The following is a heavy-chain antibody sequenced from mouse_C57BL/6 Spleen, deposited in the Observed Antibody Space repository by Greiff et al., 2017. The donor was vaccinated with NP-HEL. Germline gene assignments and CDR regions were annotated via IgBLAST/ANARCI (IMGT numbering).Heavy chain of an antibody. CDR2: INYDGSST. Sequence: DVKLVESEGGLVQPGSSMKLSCTASGFTFSDYYMAWVRQVPEKGLEWVANINYDGSSTYYLDSLKSRFIISRDNAKNILYLQMSSLKSEDTATYYCARDKTTLYYFDYWGQGTTLTVSS. CDR3: ARDKTTLYYFDY. V-gene: IGHV5-16*01. D-gene: IGHD5-5*01. CDR1: GFTFSDYY. J-gene: IGHJ2*01.